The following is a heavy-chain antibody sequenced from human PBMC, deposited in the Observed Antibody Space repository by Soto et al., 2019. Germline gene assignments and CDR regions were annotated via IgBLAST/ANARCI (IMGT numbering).Heavy chain of an antibody. CDR1: GYTFTAYW. D-gene: IGHD6-25*01. Sequence: GESLKISCKGSGYTFTAYWIGWVRQMPGKGLEWMGIIYPGDSDTRYSPSFQGQVTISADKSISTAYLQWSSLKASDTAMFYCARGGYSGNSKDPFYIWGPGTMVTVSS. CDR3: ARGGYSGNSKDPFYI. CDR2: IYPGDSDT. V-gene: IGHV5-51*01. J-gene: IGHJ3*02.